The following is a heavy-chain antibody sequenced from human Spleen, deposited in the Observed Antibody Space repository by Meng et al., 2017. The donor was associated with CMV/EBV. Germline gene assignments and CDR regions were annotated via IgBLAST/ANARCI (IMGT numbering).Heavy chain of an antibody. D-gene: IGHD6-19*01. CDR3: ARIQWLDNWFDP. Sequence: QVQLVQSRAEVKKPGSAVTVSCKASGGTFSSYTMSWVRQAPGQGLEWMGRIKPDSGGANYAQKFQGRVTMTRDTSISTAYMELRRLRFDDTAVYYCARIQWLDNWFDPWGQGTLVTVSS. CDR2: IKPDSGGA. V-gene: IGHV1-2*06. CDR1: GGTFSSYT. J-gene: IGHJ5*02.